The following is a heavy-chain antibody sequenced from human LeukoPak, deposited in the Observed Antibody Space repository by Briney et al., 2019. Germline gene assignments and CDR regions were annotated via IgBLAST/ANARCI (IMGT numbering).Heavy chain of an antibody. V-gene: IGHV1-2*02. CDR3: ARDPDYDILTGYYQPLYYFDY. CDR1: GYTFTGYY. CDR2: INPNSGGT. J-gene: IGHJ4*02. Sequence: ASVKVSCKASGYTFTGYYMHWVRQAPGQGLEWMGWINPNSGGTNYAQKFQGRVTMTRDTSISTAYMELSRLRSDDTAVYYCARDPDYDILTGYYQPLYYFDYWGQGTLVTVSS. D-gene: IGHD3-9*01.